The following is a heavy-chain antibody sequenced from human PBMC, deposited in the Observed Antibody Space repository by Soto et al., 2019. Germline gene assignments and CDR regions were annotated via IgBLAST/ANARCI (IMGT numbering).Heavy chain of an antibody. D-gene: IGHD6-19*01. CDR1: GGSVSSDSYY. CDR3: ARGSVAGNFDY. J-gene: IGHJ4*02. CDR2: IHSSEST. Sequence: QVQLQASGPGLMQPSETLSLTCTVSGGSVSSDSYYWTWIRQSPGKGLEWIGYIHSSESTNYNPSLKSRITISLETSKNHCSLKVTSVTAADTAIYYCARGSVAGNFDYWGQGTLVTVSS. V-gene: IGHV4-61*03.